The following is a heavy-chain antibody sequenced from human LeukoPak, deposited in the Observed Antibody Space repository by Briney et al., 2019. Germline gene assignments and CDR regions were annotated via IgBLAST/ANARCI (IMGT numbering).Heavy chain of an antibody. CDR3: ARDGVVGATHFDY. J-gene: IGHJ4*02. V-gene: IGHV1-69*06. CDR1: GGTFSSYA. Sequence: GASVKVSCKASGGTFSSYAISWVRQAPGQGLEWMGGIIPIFGTANYAQKFQGRVTITADKSTSTAYMELSSLRSEDTAVYYCARDGVVGATHFDYWGQGTLVTVSS. CDR2: IIPIFGTA. D-gene: IGHD1-26*01.